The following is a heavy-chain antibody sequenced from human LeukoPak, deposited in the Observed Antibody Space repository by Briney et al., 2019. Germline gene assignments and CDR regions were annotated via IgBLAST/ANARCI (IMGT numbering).Heavy chain of an antibody. J-gene: IGHJ4*02. Sequence: GGSLRLSCAASGFTFSSYAMHWVRQAPGKGLEWVAVISYDGSNKYYADSVKGRFTISRDNSKNTLYLQMNSLRAEDTVVYYCAGSSSSNHLCYWGQGTLVTVSS. CDR2: ISYDGSNK. CDR3: AGSSSSNHLCY. CDR1: GFTFSSYA. D-gene: IGHD6-6*01. V-gene: IGHV3-30-3*01.